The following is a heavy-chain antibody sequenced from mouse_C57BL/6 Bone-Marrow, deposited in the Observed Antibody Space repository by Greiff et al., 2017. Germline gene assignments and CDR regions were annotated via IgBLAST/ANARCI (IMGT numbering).Heavy chain of an antibody. V-gene: IGHV1-52*01. CDR2: IDPSDSET. CDR1: GYTFTSYW. CDR3: ARGADGY. D-gene: IGHD2-3*01. Sequence: QVQLKQPGAELVRPGSSVKLSCKASGYTFTSYWMHWVKQRPIQGLEWIGNIDPSDSETHYNQKFKDKATLTVDKSSSTAYMQLSSLTSGDSAVYYCARGADGYWGQGTTLTVSS. J-gene: IGHJ2*01.